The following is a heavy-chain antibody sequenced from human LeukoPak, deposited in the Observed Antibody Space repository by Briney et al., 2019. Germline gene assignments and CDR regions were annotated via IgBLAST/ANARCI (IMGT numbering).Heavy chain of an antibody. CDR2: ISGSGGST. CDR1: GFTFSSYA. D-gene: IGHD3-9*01. V-gene: IGHV3-23*01. CDR3: AKGPYYDILTGYYRGDWSDP. Sequence: GGSLRVSCAASGFTFSSYAMSWVRQAPGKGLEWVSAISGSGGSTYYADSVKGRFTISRDNSKNTLYLQMNSLRAEDTAVYYCAKGPYYDILTGYYRGDWSDPWGQGTLVTVSS. J-gene: IGHJ5*02.